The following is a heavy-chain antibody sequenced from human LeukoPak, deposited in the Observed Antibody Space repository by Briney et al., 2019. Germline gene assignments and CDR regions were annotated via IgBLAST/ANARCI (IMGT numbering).Heavy chain of an antibody. Sequence: PSETLSLTCTVSGGSISSYYWSWIRQPPGKGLEWIGYIYTSGSTNYNPSLKSRVTISVDTSKNQFSLELSSVTAADTAVYYCARQGAARPFDYWGQGTLVTVSS. J-gene: IGHJ4*02. CDR1: GGSISSYY. CDR3: ARQGAARPFDY. V-gene: IGHV4-4*09. D-gene: IGHD6-6*01. CDR2: IYTSGST.